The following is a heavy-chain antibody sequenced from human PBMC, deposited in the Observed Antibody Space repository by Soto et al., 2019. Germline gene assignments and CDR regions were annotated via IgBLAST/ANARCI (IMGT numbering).Heavy chain of an antibody. CDR2: IYHRGNI. CDR1: DGSISSSNW. V-gene: IGHV4-4*02. Sequence: PSETLSLTCIVSDGSISSSNWWSWFRQPPGKGLEWIAEIYHRGNIDYNPSLKSRVTISVDKSKNQFSLNLSSVTAADTAVYYCARVPEYWGQGTPVTAPQ. D-gene: IGHD2-2*01. J-gene: IGHJ4*02. CDR3: ARVPEY.